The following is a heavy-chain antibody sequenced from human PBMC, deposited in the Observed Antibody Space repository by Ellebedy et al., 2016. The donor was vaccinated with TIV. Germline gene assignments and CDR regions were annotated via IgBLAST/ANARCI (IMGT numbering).Heavy chain of an antibody. J-gene: IGHJ4*02. CDR3: AKGSIAASPTCFDQ. V-gene: IGHV3-9*01. CDR1: GFTFEDYA. D-gene: IGHD6-13*01. Sequence: SLKISCAASGFTFEDYAMHWVRQAPGKGLEWVSGISWNSGNIGYEDSVKGRFTISRDNAKNSLYLQMNSLRAEDTASYYCAKGSIAASPTCFDQWGQGTLVTVSS. CDR2: ISWNSGNI.